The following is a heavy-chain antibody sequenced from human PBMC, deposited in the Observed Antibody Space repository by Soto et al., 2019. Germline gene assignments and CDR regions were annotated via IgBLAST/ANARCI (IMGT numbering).Heavy chain of an antibody. D-gene: IGHD1-20*01. Sequence: ASVKVSCKASGYTFTTYAMHWVRQAPGQRLEWMGWINAGNGNTKYSQNFQGRVTISRDTSANTAYMELSSLRSEDTAVYYCTRDRPYNWNPYGMEVGGKGPTVTVSS. V-gene: IGHV1-3*01. CDR1: GYTFTTYA. CDR2: INAGNGNT. CDR3: TRDRPYNWNPYGMEV. J-gene: IGHJ6*04.